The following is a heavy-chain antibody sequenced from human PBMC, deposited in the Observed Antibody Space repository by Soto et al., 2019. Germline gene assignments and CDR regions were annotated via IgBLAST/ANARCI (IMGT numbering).Heavy chain of an antibody. J-gene: IGHJ3*02. Sequence: GGSLRLSCAASGFTFSSYWMHWVRQAPGKGLVWVSRINSDGSSTSYADSVKGRFTISRDNAKNTLYLQMNSLRAEDTAVYYCARAAAGPDAFDIWGQGTMVTVSS. CDR2: INSDGSST. CDR1: GFTFSSYW. CDR3: ARAAAGPDAFDI. D-gene: IGHD6-13*01. V-gene: IGHV3-74*01.